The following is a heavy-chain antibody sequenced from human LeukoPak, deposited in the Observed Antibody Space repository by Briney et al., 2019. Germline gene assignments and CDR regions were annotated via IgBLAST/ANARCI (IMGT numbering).Heavy chain of an antibody. CDR3: ARDTRAAAGRGHFGY. CDR1: GFTFSSYS. CDR2: ISSSSSTI. D-gene: IGHD6-13*01. V-gene: IGHV3-48*02. Sequence: GGSLRLSCAASGFTFSSYSMNWVRQAPGKGLEWVSYISSSSSTIYYADSVKGRFTISRDNAKNSLYLQMNSLRDEDTAVYYCARDTRAAAGRGHFGYWGQGTLVTVSS. J-gene: IGHJ4*02.